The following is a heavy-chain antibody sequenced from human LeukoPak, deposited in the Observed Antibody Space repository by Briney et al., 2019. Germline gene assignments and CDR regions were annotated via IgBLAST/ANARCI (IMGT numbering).Heavy chain of an antibody. V-gene: IGHV4-59*01. D-gene: IGHD1-26*01. Sequence: SETLSLTCTVSGGSISSYYWSWIRQPPGKGLEWIGYIYYSGSTNYNPSLKSRVTISVDTSKNQFSLKLSSVTAADTAVYYCAGVDNVGAITNWGRGTLVTVSS. CDR3: AGVDNVGAITN. J-gene: IGHJ4*02. CDR1: GGSISSYY. CDR2: IYYSGST.